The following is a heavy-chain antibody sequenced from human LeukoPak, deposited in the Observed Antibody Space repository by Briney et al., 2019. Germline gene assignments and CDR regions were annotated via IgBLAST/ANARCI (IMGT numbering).Heavy chain of an antibody. Sequence: TGGSLRLSCAASGNYWMHWVRQAPGKGLVWVSHINSDGSWTSYADSVKGRFTISKDNAKNTVYLQMNSLRAEDTAVYYCATDRGWRTSGYYLYYFEYWGQGTLVTFSS. D-gene: IGHD3-3*01. CDR2: INSDGSWT. V-gene: IGHV3-74*01. J-gene: IGHJ4*02. CDR1: GNYW. CDR3: ATDRGWRTSGYYLYYFEY.